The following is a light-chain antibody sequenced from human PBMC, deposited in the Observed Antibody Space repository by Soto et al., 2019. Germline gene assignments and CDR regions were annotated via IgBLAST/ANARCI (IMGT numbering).Light chain of an antibody. CDR3: NSYTIISAPFV. CDR2: EVS. Sequence: QSVLTQPASVSGSPGQSITISCTGTSSDFGGYNYVSWYQQHPGKAPKLIIYEVSDRPSGVSHRFSGSKSGNTASLTISGLQAEDEADYYCNSYTIISAPFVFGAGTKVTVL. V-gene: IGLV2-14*01. J-gene: IGLJ1*01. CDR1: SSDFGGYNY.